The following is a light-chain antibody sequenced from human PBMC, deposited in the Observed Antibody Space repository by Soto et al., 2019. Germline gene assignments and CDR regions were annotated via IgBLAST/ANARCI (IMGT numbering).Light chain of an antibody. V-gene: IGLV1-51*02. CDR1: SSIIGNNY. CDR2: ENN. CDR3: GTWDSSLSAPV. J-gene: IGLJ1*01. Sequence: QSVLTQPPSVSAAPGQKGTISCSGKSSIIGNNYVSWYQQLPGTAPKLLIYENNKRPSGIPDRFSGSKSGTSATLGITGLQTGDEADYYCGTWDSSLSAPVFGTGTKVT.